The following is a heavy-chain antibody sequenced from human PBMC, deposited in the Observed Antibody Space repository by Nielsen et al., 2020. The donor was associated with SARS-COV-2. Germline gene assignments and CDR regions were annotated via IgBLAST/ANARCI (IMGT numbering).Heavy chain of an antibody. Sequence: GESLKISCAASGFTFSSYGMHWVRQAPGKGLEWVAVISYDGSNKYYADSVKGRFTISRDNAKNSLYLQMNSLRAEDTAMYYCARNFYGSGSYPFDPWGQGTLVTVSS. CDR1: GFTFSSYG. D-gene: IGHD3-10*01. J-gene: IGHJ5*02. CDR2: ISYDGSNK. V-gene: IGHV3-30*03. CDR3: ARNFYGSGSYPFDP.